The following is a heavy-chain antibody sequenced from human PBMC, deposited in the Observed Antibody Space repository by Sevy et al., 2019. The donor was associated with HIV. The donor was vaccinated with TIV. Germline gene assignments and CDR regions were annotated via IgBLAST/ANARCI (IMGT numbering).Heavy chain of an antibody. V-gene: IGHV3-23*01. D-gene: IGHD2-8*01. Sequence: GGSLRLSCVASGFNFNIYSFSWVRQAPGKGLEWVSTLSFGCGRINYADSVQGRFTISRDDSKKTLYLEMHSLRVEDTAVYYCGREGCTKPHDYWGQGTLVTVSS. CDR2: LSFGCGRI. CDR3: GREGCTKPHDY. CDR1: GFNFNIYS. J-gene: IGHJ4*02.